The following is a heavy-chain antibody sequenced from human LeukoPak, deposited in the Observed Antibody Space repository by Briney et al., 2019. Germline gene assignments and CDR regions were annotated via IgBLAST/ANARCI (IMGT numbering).Heavy chain of an antibody. J-gene: IGHJ4*02. Sequence: VGSLRLSCAASGFTFTTAAMNWVRQAPGRRLEWGSYISGSGVTMYYADSVKGRFTISRDDAKNSLYLQLNSLRAEDTAVYYCAREDIRLDYFENWGQGALVTVSS. D-gene: IGHD6-19*01. CDR1: GFTFTTAA. V-gene: IGHV3-48*03. CDR3: AREDIRLDYFEN. CDR2: ISGSGVTM.